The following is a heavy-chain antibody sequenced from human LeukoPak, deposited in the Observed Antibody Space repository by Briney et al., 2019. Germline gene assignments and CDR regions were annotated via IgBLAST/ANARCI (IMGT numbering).Heavy chain of an antibody. CDR3: ARSNYVWGSYRPRQSDAFDI. Sequence: SETLSLTCTVSGVSISSSSYYWGWIRQPPGKGLEWIGSIYYSGSAYYNPSLKSRVTISVDTSKNQFSLKLSSVTAADTAVYYCARSNYVWGSYRPRQSDAFDIWGQGTMVTVSS. CDR1: GVSISSSSYY. CDR2: IYYSGSA. J-gene: IGHJ3*02. D-gene: IGHD3-16*02. V-gene: IGHV4-39*01.